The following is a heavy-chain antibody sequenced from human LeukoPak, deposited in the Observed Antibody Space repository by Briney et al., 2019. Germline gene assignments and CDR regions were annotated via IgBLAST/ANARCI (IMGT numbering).Heavy chain of an antibody. CDR2: INPNSGGA. D-gene: IGHD2-2*01. CDR1: GYTFTGYY. J-gene: IGHJ5*02. V-gene: IGHV1-2*02. CDR3: ARDLRSTSWGGPYNWFDP. Sequence: ASVKVSCKASGYTFTGYYMHWVRRAPGQGLEWMGWINPNSGGANYAQKFQGRVTMTRDTSISTAYMELSRLRSDDTAVYYCARDLRSTSWGGPYNWFDPWGQGTLVTVSS.